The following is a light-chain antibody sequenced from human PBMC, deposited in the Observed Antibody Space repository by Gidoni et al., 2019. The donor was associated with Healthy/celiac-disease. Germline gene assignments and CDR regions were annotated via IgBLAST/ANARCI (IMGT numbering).Light chain of an antibody. J-gene: IGKJ3*01. CDR1: QSISSY. V-gene: IGKV1-39*01. Sequence: DIQMTQSPSSLSASVGDRVTITCRASQSISSYLNWYQQKPGKAPKFLIYAASSLQSGVPSRFSGSGSGTDFTLTISSLQPEDFATYYCQQSYSIPRTFXPXTKVDIK. CDR2: AAS. CDR3: QQSYSIPRT.